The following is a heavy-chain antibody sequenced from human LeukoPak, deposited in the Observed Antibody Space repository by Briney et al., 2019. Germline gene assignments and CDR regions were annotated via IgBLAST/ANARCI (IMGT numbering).Heavy chain of an antibody. D-gene: IGHD1-1*01. CDR2: IWYDGSNK. V-gene: IGHV3-33*01. Sequence: GGSLRLSCAASGFAFSSYGMHWVRQAPGKGLEWVALIWYDGSNKYYADSVKGRFTISRDNSKNTLFLQMNSLRAEDTAVYYCARDKTKYWGQGTLVTVSS. CDR3: ARDKTKY. CDR1: GFAFSSYG. J-gene: IGHJ4*02.